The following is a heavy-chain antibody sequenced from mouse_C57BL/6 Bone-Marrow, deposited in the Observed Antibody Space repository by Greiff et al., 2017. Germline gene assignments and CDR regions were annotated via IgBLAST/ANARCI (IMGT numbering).Heavy chain of an antibody. Sequence: VQLVESGPGLVQPSQSLSITCTVSGFSLTSYGVHWVRQSPGKGLEWLGVIWRGGSTDYNAAFMSRLSITKDNSKSQVFVKMNSLQADDTAIYYGAKDYSNYVAMDYWGQGTSVTVSS. J-gene: IGHJ4*01. CDR2: IWRGGST. D-gene: IGHD2-5*01. CDR3: AKDYSNYVAMDY. V-gene: IGHV2-5*01. CDR1: GFSLTSYG.